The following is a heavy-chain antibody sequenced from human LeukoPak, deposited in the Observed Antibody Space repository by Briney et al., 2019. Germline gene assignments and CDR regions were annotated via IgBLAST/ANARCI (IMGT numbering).Heavy chain of an antibody. V-gene: IGHV3-23*01. CDR3: AKDLTMIVVVTTTSRGDY. Sequence: GGSLRLSCAASGFTFSSYAMSWVRQAPGKGLEWVSAISGSGGSTYYADSVKGRFTISRDNSKNTLYLQMNSLRAEDTAVYYCAKDLTMIVVVTTTSRGDYWGQGTLATVSS. CDR2: ISGSGGST. CDR1: GFTFSSYA. D-gene: IGHD3-22*01. J-gene: IGHJ4*02.